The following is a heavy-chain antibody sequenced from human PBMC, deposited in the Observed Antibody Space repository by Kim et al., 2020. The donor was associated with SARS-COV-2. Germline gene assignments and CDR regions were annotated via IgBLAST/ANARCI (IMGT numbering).Heavy chain of an antibody. CDR1: GFTFSGST. V-gene: IGHV3-73*01. CDR2: IRSKPNNYAS. Sequence: GGSLRLSCAASGFTFSGSTMHWVRQASGKGLEWVGRIRSKPNNYASAYAASVKGRFTISRDDSKNTAYLQMRSLKTEDTAVYYCTSVNPIAGGWYDAFEIWGQGKMVTVS. D-gene: IGHD6-13*01. J-gene: IGHJ3*02. CDR3: TSVNPIAGGWYDAFEI.